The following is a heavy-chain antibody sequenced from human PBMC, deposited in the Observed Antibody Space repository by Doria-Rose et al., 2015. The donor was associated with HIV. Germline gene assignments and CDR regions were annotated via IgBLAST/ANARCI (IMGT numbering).Heavy chain of an antibody. CDR1: GVSLSSPGMG. J-gene: IGHJ4*02. D-gene: IGHD6-13*01. CDR3: ARIKSSRWYHKYYFDF. V-gene: IGHV2-26*01. Sequence: SDPVLVKPTETLTLTCTVSGVSLSSPGMGVSWIRQPPGKALEWLAYIFSDDERSYKTSLKSRSTISRGTSKSQVVLTMTDMDPVDTATYYCARIKSSRWYHKYYFDFWGQGTLVIVSA. CDR2: IFSDDER.